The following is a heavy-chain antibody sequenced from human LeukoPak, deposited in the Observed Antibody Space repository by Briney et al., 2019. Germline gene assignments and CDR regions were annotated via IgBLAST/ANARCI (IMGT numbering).Heavy chain of an antibody. CDR1: GFTLGDHY. V-gene: IGHV3-11*01. Sequence: PGGSLRLSCAASGFTLGDHYVSWVRQAPGKGLEWVSYIYAGDTTIYYADSVKGRFTISRDNAKNSVYLQMNSLRVEDTVVYYCARGHYGLDIWGQGTTVTVSS. CDR3: ARGHYGLDI. J-gene: IGHJ6*02. CDR2: IYAGDTTI.